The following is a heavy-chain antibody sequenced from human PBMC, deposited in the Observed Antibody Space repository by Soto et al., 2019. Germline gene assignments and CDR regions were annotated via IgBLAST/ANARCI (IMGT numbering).Heavy chain of an antibody. CDR3: VRDGTKTLRDWFDP. Sequence: SETLSLTCTVSGGSIISYYWSWIRQPPGKGLEWIGYIYYSGSTNYNPSLKSRVMMSVDTSKKQFSLRLRSVTAADTAVYYCVRDGTKTLRDWFDPWGQGISVTVSS. J-gene: IGHJ5*02. V-gene: IGHV4-59*12. D-gene: IGHD1-1*01. CDR1: GGSIISYY. CDR2: IYYSGST.